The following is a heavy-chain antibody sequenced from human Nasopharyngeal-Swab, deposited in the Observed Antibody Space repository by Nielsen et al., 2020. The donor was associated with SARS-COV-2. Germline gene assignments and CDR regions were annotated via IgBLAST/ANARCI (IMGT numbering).Heavy chain of an antibody. D-gene: IGHD6-13*01. CDR3: VGSSWYGDYYHYYGMDV. J-gene: IGHJ6*02. V-gene: IGHV4-39*07. CDR1: GGSISSSSYY. Sequence: SETLSLTCTVSGGSISSSSYYWGWIRQPPGKGLEWIGSIYYSGSTYYNPSLKSRVPLSVDTSKNQFSLKLSSVTAADTAVYYCVGSSWYGDYYHYYGMDVWGQGTTVTVSS. CDR2: IYYSGST.